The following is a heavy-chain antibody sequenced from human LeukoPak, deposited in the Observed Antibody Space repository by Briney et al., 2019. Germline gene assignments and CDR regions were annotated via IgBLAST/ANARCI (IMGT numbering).Heavy chain of an antibody. CDR2: IYSGGDT. D-gene: IGHD3-22*01. J-gene: IGHJ4*02. CDR1: GFAFSTYI. Sequence: PGGSLRLSCAASGFAFSTYIMNWVRQAPGQGLEWVSIIYSGGDTYYADSVKGRFTISRDNSKNTMFLQINSLRTEDTAVYYCARVDSSGYHKYYFDYWGQGTQVTVSS. CDR3: ARVDSSGYHKYYFDY. V-gene: IGHV3-53*01.